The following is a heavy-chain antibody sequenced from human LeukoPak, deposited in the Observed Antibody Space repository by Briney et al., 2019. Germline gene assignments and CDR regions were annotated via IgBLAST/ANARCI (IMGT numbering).Heavy chain of an antibody. CDR1: GGSISSYY. D-gene: IGHD6-13*01. CDR3: ARGGYSSSWDPFDY. V-gene: IGHV4-4*07. J-gene: IGHJ4*02. Sequence: SETLSLTCTVSGGSISSYYWSWIRQPPGKGLEWIGRIYTSGSTNYNPSLKSRVTMSVDTSKNQFSLKLSSVTAADTAVYYCARGGYSSSWDPFDYWGQGTLVTVSS. CDR2: IYTSGST.